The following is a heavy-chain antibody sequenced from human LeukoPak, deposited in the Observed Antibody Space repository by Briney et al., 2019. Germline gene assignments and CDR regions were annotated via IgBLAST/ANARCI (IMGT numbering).Heavy chain of an antibody. J-gene: IGHJ6*03. D-gene: IGHD2-15*01. CDR1: GFTFSAYG. CDR3: AKGSFHLGYCGSCCYRYHMDV. CDR2: ISDRGDNT. Sequence: SGGSLRLSCAASGFTFSAYGMTWVRQAPGKGLEWVSHISDRGDNTYYADPVQGRFTISRDNSNNTVYLQMDSLSADDTAVYYCAKGSFHLGYCGSCCYRYHMDVWGKGTTAT. V-gene: IGHV3-23*01.